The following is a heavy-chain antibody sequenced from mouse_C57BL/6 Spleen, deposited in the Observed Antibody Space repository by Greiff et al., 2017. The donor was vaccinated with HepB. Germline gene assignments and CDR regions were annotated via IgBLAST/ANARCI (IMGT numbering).Heavy chain of an antibody. J-gene: IGHJ2*01. V-gene: IGHV5-4*01. CDR2: ISDGGSYT. CDR1: GFTFSSYA. CDR3: ARDEGGSTFYFDY. D-gene: IGHD1-1*01. Sequence: EVKLMESGGGLVKPGGSLKLSCAASGFTFSSYAMSWVRQTPKKRLEWVATISDGGSYTYYPDNVKGRFTISRDNAKNNLYLQMSHLKSEDTAMYYCARDEGGSTFYFDYWGQGTTLTVSS.